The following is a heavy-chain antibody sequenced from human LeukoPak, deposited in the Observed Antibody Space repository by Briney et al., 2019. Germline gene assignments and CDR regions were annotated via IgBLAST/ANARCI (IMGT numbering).Heavy chain of an antibody. CDR2: ISWNSGSI. V-gene: IGHV3-9*01. CDR1: GFTFDDYA. CDR3: ARSHEGYSYGDH. J-gene: IGHJ4*02. D-gene: IGHD5-18*01. Sequence: GGSLRLSCAASGFTFDDYAMHWVRQAPGKGLEWVSGISWNSGSIGYADSVKGRFTISRDNAKNSLYLQMNSLRAEDTALYYCARSHEGYSYGDHWGQGTLVTVSS.